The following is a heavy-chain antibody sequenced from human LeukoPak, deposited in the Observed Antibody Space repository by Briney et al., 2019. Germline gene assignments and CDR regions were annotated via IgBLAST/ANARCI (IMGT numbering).Heavy chain of an antibody. CDR1: GYSFTTYW. CDR2: IYPGDSDI. CDR3: ARQSSSSDFDY. Sequence: GESLKISCRGSGYSFTTYWVGWVRQMPGKGLEWMGIIYPGDSDIRYSPSFRGQVTISADKSISTAYLQWSSLKASDTAMYYCARQSSSSDFDYWGQGTLVTVSS. V-gene: IGHV5-51*01. J-gene: IGHJ4*02. D-gene: IGHD6-13*01.